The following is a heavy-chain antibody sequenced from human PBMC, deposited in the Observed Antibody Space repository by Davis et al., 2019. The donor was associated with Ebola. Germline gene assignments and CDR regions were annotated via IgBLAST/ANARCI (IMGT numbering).Heavy chain of an antibody. CDR2: ISSSSSTI. CDR3: ARGITLDY. CDR1: GFTFSSYS. D-gene: IGHD3-10*01. J-gene: IGHJ4*02. V-gene: IGHV3-48*01. Sequence: GESLKISCAASGFTFSSYSMNWVRQAPGKGLEWVSYISSSSSTIYYADSVKGRFTISRDNSKNTLYLQMNSLRAEDTAVYYCARGITLDYWGQGTLVTVSS.